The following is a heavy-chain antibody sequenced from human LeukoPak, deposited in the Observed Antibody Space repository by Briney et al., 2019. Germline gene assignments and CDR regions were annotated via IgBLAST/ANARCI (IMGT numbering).Heavy chain of an antibody. Sequence: GRSLRLSCAASGFTFSSYGMHWVRQAPGKGLEWVAVIWYDGSNKYYADSVKGRFTISRDNSKNTLYLQMNSLRAEDTAVYYCAKAQLRSGYYGMDVWGQGTTVTVSS. CDR1: GFTFSSYG. J-gene: IGHJ6*02. CDR3: AKAQLRSGYYGMDV. V-gene: IGHV3-33*06. CDR2: IWYDGSNK. D-gene: IGHD4-17*01.